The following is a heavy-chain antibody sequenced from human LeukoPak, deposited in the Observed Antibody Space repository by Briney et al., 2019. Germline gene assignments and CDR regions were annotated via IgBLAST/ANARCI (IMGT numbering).Heavy chain of an antibody. CDR3: AKIGSPVDY. J-gene: IGHJ4*02. CDR2: ISSNGGST. D-gene: IGHD3-10*01. CDR1: GFTFSSYA. Sequence: PGGSLRLSCAASGFTFSSYAMHWVRQAPGKGLEYVSAISSNGGSTYYANSVKGRFTISRDNSKNTLYLQMGSLRAEDMAVYYCAKIGSPVDYWGQGNLVTVSS. V-gene: IGHV3-64*01.